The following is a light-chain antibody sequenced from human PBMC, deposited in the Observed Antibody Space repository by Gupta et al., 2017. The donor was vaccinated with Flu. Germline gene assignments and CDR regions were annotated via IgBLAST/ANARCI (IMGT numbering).Light chain of an antibody. CDR1: QSRLHSNGYNY. CDR3: MQALQTPFT. Sequence: DIVMTQSPLSLPVTPGEPASISCRSSQSRLHSNGYNYLDWFLQKPGQSPQLLIYLVSMRASGVLDRFSGSGSGTDFTLKISRVEAEDVGVYYCMQALQTPFTFGGGTKVEIK. J-gene: IGKJ4*01. V-gene: IGKV2-28*01. CDR2: LVS.